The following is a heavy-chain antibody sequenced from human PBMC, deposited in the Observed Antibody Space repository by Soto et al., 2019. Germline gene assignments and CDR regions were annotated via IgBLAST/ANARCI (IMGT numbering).Heavy chain of an antibody. J-gene: IGHJ6*04. CDR1: GGSFSGYY. Sequence: SETLSLTCAVYGGSFSGYYWSWIRQPPGKGLEWIGEINHSGSTNYNPSLKSRVTISVDTSKNQFSLKLSSVTAADTAVYYCARGKGIYLFQKVSSPLDVWGKGTTVTVSS. D-gene: IGHD3-10*02. CDR3: ARGKGIYLFQKVSSPLDV. V-gene: IGHV4-34*01. CDR2: INHSGST.